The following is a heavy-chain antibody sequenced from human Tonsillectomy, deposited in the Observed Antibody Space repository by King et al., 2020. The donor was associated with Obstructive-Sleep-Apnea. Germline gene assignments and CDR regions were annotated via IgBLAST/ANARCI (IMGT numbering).Heavy chain of an antibody. J-gene: IGHJ3*02. V-gene: IGHV1-46*01. CDR1: GYTFTSYY. Sequence: VQLVQSGAEVKKPGASVKVSCKASGYTFTSYYMHWVRQAPGQGLEWMGIINPSGGSTSYAQKFQGRVTMTRDTSTSTVYMELSSLRSEDTAVYYCARDLGGYSGYGFWQGRVFPDAFDIWGQGTMVTVSS. CDR3: ARDLGGYSGYGFWQGRVFPDAFDI. CDR2: INPSGGST. D-gene: IGHD5-12*01.